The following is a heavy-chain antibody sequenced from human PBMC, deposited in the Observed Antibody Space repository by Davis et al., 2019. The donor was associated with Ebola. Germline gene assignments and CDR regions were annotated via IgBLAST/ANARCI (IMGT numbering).Heavy chain of an antibody. Sequence: PGGSLRLSCRVSGGSFSGYYWTWFRQPPGKGLEWIGELHDSVNPSLESRVTISADTSKKLFSLNLSSVTAADTAVYYCARGGRRYCSGSDCYRKTNWFDPWGQGILVIVSS. V-gene: IGHV4-34*01. CDR3: ARGGRRYCSGSDCYRKTNWFDP. J-gene: IGHJ5*02. CDR2: LHDSV. D-gene: IGHD2-15*01. CDR1: GGSFSGYY.